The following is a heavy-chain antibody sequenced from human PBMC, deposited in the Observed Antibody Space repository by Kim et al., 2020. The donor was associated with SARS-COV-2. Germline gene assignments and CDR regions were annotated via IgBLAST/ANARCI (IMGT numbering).Heavy chain of an antibody. Sequence: GGSLRLSCAASGFTFSSYWMSWVRQAPGKGLEWVANIKQDGSEKYYVDSVKGRFTISRDNAKNSLYLQMNSLRAEDTAVYYCARSLAFLGKDRGYSYGKADYWGQGTLVTVSS. CDR3: ARSLAFLGKDRGYSYGKADY. V-gene: IGHV3-7*01. J-gene: IGHJ4*02. CDR1: GFTFSSYW. D-gene: IGHD5-18*01. CDR2: IKQDGSEK.